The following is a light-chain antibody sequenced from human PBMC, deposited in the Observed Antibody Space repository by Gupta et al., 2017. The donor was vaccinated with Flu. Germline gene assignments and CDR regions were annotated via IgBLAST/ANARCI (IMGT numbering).Light chain of an antibody. Sequence: DFQMTQSPSSLSASVGDRVTITCRASQNIITYLHWYQQKPGNAPKLLIYAASRVKGGVPSRFSGGGCGTEFTLTISSRQPEDFANYYCQQKYSTPRPFGQGTKVEIK. J-gene: IGKJ1*01. CDR3: QQKYSTPRP. CDR2: AAS. V-gene: IGKV1-39*01. CDR1: QNIITY.